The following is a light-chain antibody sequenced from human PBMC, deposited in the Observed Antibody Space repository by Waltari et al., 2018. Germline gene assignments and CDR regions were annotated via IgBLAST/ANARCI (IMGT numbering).Light chain of an antibody. Sequence: QSVLTQPPSVSGAPGQRVTISCTGSGSNIGAGYDVPWYQQLPRAAPQLLIYGSSSRPLGVPDRFFGSRSGTAASLAITGRQAEEEADYYCQSYDTSLSVVFGGGTKLTVL. CDR3: QSYDTSLSVV. V-gene: IGLV1-40*01. J-gene: IGLJ3*02. CDR2: GSS. CDR1: GSNIGAGYD.